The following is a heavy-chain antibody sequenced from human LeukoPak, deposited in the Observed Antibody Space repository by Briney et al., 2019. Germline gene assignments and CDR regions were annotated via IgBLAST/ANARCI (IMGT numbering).Heavy chain of an antibody. CDR3: ARGRLLWFGELLPTYFDY. CDR1: GFTFSSYW. D-gene: IGHD3-10*01. CDR2: INSDGSST. J-gene: IGHJ4*02. Sequence: GGSLRLSCAASGFTFSSYWMHWVRQAPGKGLVWVSRINSDGSSTSYADSVKGRFTSSRDNAKNTLYLQMNSLRAEDTAVYYCARGRLLWFGELLPTYFDYWGQGTLVTVSS. V-gene: IGHV3-74*01.